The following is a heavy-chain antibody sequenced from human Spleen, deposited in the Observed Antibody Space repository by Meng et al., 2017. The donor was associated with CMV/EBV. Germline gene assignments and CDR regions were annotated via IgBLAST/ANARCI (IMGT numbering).Heavy chain of an antibody. J-gene: IGHJ4*02. V-gene: IGHV1-2*02. CDR1: GNTFNDYY. D-gene: IGHD1-1*01. CDR3: ARATGKWLQSLGY. Sequence: KASGNTFNDYYMQGVRKAPGQGLGGMGWIKPNSGCTNHAQKFQGRGTMTRDTSISTAYMELRRLTSDDTAVYYCARATGKWLQSLGYWGQGTLVTVSS. CDR2: IKPNSGCT.